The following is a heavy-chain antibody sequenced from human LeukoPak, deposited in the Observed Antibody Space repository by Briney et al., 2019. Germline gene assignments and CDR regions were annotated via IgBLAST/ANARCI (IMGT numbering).Heavy chain of an antibody. CDR1: GGTFSSYA. D-gene: IGHD3-10*01. V-gene: IGHV1-69*04. Sequence: ASVKVSCKASGGTFSSYAISWVRQAPGQGLEWMGRIIPILGIANYAQKFQGRVTITADKSTSTAYMELSSLRSDDTAVYYCARDLIGHYYGSGSYDYWGQGTLVTVSS. CDR2: IIPILGIA. CDR3: ARDLIGHYYGSGSYDY. J-gene: IGHJ4*02.